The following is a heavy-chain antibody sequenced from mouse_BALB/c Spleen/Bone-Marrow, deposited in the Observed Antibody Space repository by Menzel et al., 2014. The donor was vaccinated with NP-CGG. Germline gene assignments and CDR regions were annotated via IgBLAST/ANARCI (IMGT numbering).Heavy chain of an antibody. D-gene: IGHD1-1*01. J-gene: IGHJ4*01. V-gene: IGHV1-87*01. Sequence: VKLMESGAELVKPGASVKMSCKASGYTFTSYWMQWVKQRPGQGLEWIGAIYPGDGDTRNTQKFKGKATLTADKSSSTAYMQLSSLASEDSAVYYCARNYYYGSSWSAMDYWGQGTSVTVSS. CDR2: IYPGDGDT. CDR1: GYTFTSYW. CDR3: ARNYYYGSSWSAMDY.